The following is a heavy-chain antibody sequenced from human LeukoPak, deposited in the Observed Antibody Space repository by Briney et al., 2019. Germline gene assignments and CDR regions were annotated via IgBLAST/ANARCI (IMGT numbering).Heavy chain of an antibody. Sequence: GGSLRLFCAASGFTFSSYAMSWVRQAPGKGLEWVSAISGSGGSTYYADSVKGRFTISRDNSKNTLYLQMNSLRAEDTAVYYCAKLITGTTRAFDIWGQGTMVTVSS. CDR3: AKLITGTTRAFDI. D-gene: IGHD1-7*01. CDR2: ISGSGGST. V-gene: IGHV3-23*01. CDR1: GFTFSSYA. J-gene: IGHJ3*02.